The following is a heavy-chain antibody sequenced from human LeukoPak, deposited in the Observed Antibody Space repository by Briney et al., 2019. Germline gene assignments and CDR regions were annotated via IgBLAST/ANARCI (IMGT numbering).Heavy chain of an antibody. D-gene: IGHD2-2*01. CDR2: IYYSGST. CDR1: GGSISSSSYY. J-gene: IGHJ3*02. V-gene: IGHV4-39*01. Sequence: SETLSLTCTVSGGSISSSSYYWGWIRQPPGKGLEWIGSIYYSGSTYYNPSLKSRVTISVDTSKNQFSLKLSSVTAADTAVYYCATSWDIVVVPAAKRTRVEAFDIWGQGTMVTVSS. CDR3: ATSWDIVVVPAAKRTRVEAFDI.